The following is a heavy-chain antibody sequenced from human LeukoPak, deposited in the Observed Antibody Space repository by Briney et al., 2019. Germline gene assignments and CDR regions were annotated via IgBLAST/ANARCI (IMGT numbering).Heavy chain of an antibody. J-gene: IGHJ4*02. V-gene: IGHV3-53*01. D-gene: IGHD3-22*01. CDR1: GFTVSNNY. CDR2: IYSGGST. CDR3: ATYSSLDY. Sequence: GGSLRLSCAASGFTVSNNYMSWVRQAPGKGLEWVSLIYSGGSTYYADSVKGRFTISRDNSKYTLYLQVNSLRAEDTAVYYCATYSSLDYWGQGTLVTVSS.